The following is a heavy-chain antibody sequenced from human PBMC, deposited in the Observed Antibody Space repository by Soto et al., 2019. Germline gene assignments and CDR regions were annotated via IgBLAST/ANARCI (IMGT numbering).Heavy chain of an antibody. J-gene: IGHJ5*02. D-gene: IGHD2-15*01. CDR2: INPNSGGT. CDR1: GYTFTGYY. Sequence: ASVKVSCKASGYTFTGYYMHWVRQAPGQGLEWMGWINPNSGGTNYAQKFQGWVTMTRDTSISTAYMELSRLRSDDTAVYYCARLARYCSGGSCSPLFDPWGQGTLVTVSS. CDR3: ARLARYCSGGSCSPLFDP. V-gene: IGHV1-2*04.